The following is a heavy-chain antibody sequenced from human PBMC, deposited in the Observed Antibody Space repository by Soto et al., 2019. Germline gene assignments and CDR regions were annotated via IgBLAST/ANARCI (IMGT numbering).Heavy chain of an antibody. J-gene: IGHJ6*02. Sequence: QGQLVQSGAEVKKPGSSVKVSGKASVGTFSSYAISWVLQSPGQGLEWMGGIIPIFGTANYAQKFQGRVTITADKSTRTAYMELSSLRSEDKAVYYCARASGCSGGRCYGDYYYGMDVWGQGTTVTVSS. D-gene: IGHD2-15*01. CDR1: VGTFSSYA. CDR3: ARASGCSGGRCYGDYYYGMDV. V-gene: IGHV1-69*06. CDR2: IIPIFGTA.